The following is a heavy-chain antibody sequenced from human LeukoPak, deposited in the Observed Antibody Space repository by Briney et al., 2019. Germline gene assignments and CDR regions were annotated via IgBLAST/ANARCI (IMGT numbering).Heavy chain of an antibody. CDR2: IRSKTDGGTT. V-gene: IGHV3-15*01. CDR1: GFTFSNAW. CDR3: TTDGIMITFGGAIFDAFDI. J-gene: IGHJ3*02. D-gene: IGHD3-16*01. Sequence: PGGSLRLSRAASGFTFSNAWMSWVRQAPGKGLEWVGRIRSKTDGGTTDYAAPVKGRFTISRDDSKNTLYLQMNSLKTEDTAVYYCTTDGIMITFGGAIFDAFDIWGQGTMVTVSS.